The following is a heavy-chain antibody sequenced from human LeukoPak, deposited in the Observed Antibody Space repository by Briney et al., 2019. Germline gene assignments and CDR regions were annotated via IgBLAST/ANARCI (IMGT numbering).Heavy chain of an antibody. J-gene: IGHJ4*02. CDR1: GFAASGITFSDYA. Sequence: PGGSLRLTCAASGFAASGITFSDYAMTWVRQAPGKGLEWVSSISGSGGGGFRYYAESVKGRFTVSRDNSMNTMSLQMTSLRADDTARYYCARRYCGGDSCYLGYSAYGAADFDNWGQGTLVTVSS. CDR2: ISGSGGGGFR. D-gene: IGHD2-21*02. CDR3: ARRYCGGDSCYLGYSAYGAADFDN. V-gene: IGHV3-23*01.